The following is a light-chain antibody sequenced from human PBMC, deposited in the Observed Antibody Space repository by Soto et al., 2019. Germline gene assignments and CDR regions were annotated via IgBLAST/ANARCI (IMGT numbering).Light chain of an antibody. CDR3: SSYTSSYTYV. J-gene: IGLJ1*01. CDR1: SSDVGGYNY. V-gene: IGLV2-14*01. CDR2: EVS. Sequence: QSPLTQPASVSGSPGQSITISCTGTSSDVGGYNYVSWYQQLPGKAPKLMIYEVSNRPSGVSNRFSGSKSGNTASLTISGLQAEDEADYYCSSYTSSYTYVFGTGTKVTVL.